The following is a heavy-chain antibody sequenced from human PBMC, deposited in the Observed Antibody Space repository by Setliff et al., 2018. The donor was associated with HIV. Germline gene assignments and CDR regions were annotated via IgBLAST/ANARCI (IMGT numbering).Heavy chain of an antibody. CDR3: ARRSGWSLDY. Sequence: SETLSLTCAVYGGSFSGYSWSWIRQPPGKGPEWIGEVYHSGSSNYNPSLKSRVTIPVDTSKNQFSLKLSSVTAADTAVYYCARRSGWSLDYWGQGTLVTVSS. D-gene: IGHD6-19*01. J-gene: IGHJ4*02. CDR2: VYHSGSS. CDR1: GGSFSGYS. V-gene: IGHV4-34*01.